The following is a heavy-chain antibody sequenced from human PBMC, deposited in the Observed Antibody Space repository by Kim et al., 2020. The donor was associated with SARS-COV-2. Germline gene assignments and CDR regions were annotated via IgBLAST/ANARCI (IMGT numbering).Heavy chain of an antibody. CDR3: ARRSRAGYSSAKKIYYFDY. Sequence: SRVTISVDTSKNQFSLKLSSVTAADTTVYYCARRSRAGYSSAKKIYYFDYWGQGTLVTVSS. V-gene: IGHV4-39*01. D-gene: IGHD6-19*01. J-gene: IGHJ4*02.